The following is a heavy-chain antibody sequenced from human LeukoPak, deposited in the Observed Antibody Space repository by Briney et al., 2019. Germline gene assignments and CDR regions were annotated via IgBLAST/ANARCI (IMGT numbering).Heavy chain of an antibody. CDR2: IYNNATT. CDR3: ARGRAAAYYFDS. Sequence: SETLSLTCTVSGGSISTFYWSWIRQSPGKGVECIGYIYNNATTNYNPSLKSRVPMSVDTSKKQISLKLTSVTSADTAMYYCARGRAAAYYFDSWGQGTQVTICS. V-gene: IGHV4-59*01. D-gene: IGHD6-13*01. J-gene: IGHJ4*02. CDR1: GGSISTFY.